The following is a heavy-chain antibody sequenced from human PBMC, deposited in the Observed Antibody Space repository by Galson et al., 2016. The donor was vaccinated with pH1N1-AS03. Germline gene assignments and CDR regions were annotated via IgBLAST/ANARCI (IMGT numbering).Heavy chain of an antibody. CDR3: VRTKETREGWTPFDY. Sequence: QSGAEVKKPGESLKISCKASEYTFSTYWIAWVRQMPGKGLQWMGIIFPGDSDTTYAPSFQGQVTISADRSITTVYLQWDSLKASDTAIYYCVRTKETREGWTPFDYWGQGTLVTVSS. J-gene: IGHJ4*02. V-gene: IGHV5-51*01. D-gene: IGHD1-14*01. CDR1: EYTFSTYW. CDR2: IFPGDSDT.